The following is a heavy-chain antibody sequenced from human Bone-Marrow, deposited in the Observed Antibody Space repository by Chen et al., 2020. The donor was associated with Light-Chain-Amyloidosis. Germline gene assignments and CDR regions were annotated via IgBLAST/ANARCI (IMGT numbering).Heavy chain of an antibody. CDR1: GGSISSSSYY. J-gene: IGHJ4*02. D-gene: IGHD2-15*01. V-gene: IGHV4-39*01. Sequence: QLQLQESGPGLVKPSETLSLTCTVSGGSISSSSYYWGWIRQPPGKGLEWIGSIYYSGSTYYNPSLKSRVTISVDTSKNQFSLKLSSVTAADTAVYYCARLYRTVVSPSVVDYWGQGTLVTVSS. CDR2: IYYSGST. CDR3: ARLYRTVVSPSVVDY.